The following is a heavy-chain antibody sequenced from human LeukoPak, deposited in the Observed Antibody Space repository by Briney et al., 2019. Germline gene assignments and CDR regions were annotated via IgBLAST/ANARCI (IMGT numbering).Heavy chain of an antibody. CDR3: AGRPTGYSSGYIH. Sequence: PGGSLRLSCAAPGFSFSSNWMGWVRQAPEKGLDWVSVISGSAHKIRYADSVKGRFTISRDNSENIVYLQMNNLRVEDTAVYYCAGRPTGYSSGYIHWGQGTLVTVSS. D-gene: IGHD5-18*01. CDR2: ISGSAHKI. CDR1: GFSFSSNW. J-gene: IGHJ4*02. V-gene: IGHV3-23*01.